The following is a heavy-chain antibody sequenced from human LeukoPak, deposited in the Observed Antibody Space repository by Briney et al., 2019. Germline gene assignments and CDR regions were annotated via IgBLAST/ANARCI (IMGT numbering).Heavy chain of an antibody. J-gene: IGHJ4*02. Sequence: SGTLSLTCAVSGSSLSSAYWWSWVRKSPGMGLEWIGQVSYSGTTKYSASLKSRLFISVDRSKNQFSLEMNSMTAADTAVYYCARGVDHYDSSGYNFDYWGQGTLVTVSS. D-gene: IGHD3-22*01. CDR2: VSYSGTT. V-gene: IGHV4-4*02. CDR1: GSSLSSAYW. CDR3: ARGVDHYDSSGYNFDY.